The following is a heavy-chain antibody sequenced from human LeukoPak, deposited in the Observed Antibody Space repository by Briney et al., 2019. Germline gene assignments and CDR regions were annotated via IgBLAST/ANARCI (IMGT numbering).Heavy chain of an antibody. CDR3: ARVLTNYYYYGMDV. J-gene: IGHJ6*02. Sequence: SETLSLTCTVSGGSISSYYWSWIRQPPGKGLEWIGEINHSGSTNYNPSLKSRVTISVDTSKNQFSLKLSSVTAADTAVYYCARVLTNYYYYGMDVWGQGTTVTVSS. CDR1: GGSISSYY. CDR2: INHSGST. D-gene: IGHD3-16*01. V-gene: IGHV4-34*01.